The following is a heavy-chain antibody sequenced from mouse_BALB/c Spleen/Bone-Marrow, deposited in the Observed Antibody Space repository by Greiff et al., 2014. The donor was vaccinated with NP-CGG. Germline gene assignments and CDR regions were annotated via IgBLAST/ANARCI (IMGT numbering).Heavy chain of an antibody. Sequence: VQLQQSGPGLVKPSQSLSLTCSVTGYSITSGYYWNWIRQFPGKKLEWMGRISYDGSNNYNPSPKNRISITRDTSKNQFFLKLKSVTSGDTATYFCARDYYFGSGYFDFWGQGTTLTVSS. D-gene: IGHD1-1*01. V-gene: IGHV3-6*02. CDR1: GYSITSGYY. CDR3: ARDYYFGSGYFDF. J-gene: IGHJ2*01. CDR2: ISYDGSN.